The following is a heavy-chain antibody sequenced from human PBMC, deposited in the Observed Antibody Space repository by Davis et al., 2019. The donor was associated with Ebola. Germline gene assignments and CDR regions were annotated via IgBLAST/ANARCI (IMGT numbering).Heavy chain of an antibody. Sequence: ASVKVSCKASGYTFADCYIHWVRLAPGQGLEWMGRIDSRSGDTNYAQKFQGRVTMTRDTSITTVYMDLRSLNSDDTAVYYCARATIFGVVIIDYYGMDVWGQGTTVTVSS. CDR3: ARATIFGVVIIDYYGMDV. J-gene: IGHJ6*02. CDR2: IDSRSGDT. V-gene: IGHV1-2*06. CDR1: GYTFADCY. D-gene: IGHD3-3*01.